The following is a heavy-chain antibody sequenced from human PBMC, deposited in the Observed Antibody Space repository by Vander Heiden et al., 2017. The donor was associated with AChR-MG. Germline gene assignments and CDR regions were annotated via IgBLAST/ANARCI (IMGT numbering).Heavy chain of an antibody. D-gene: IGHD3-22*01. CDR1: GGSVSSGSYY. Sequence: QVQLQESGPGLVKPSETLSLTCTVSGGSVSSGSYYWSWIRQPPGKGLEWIGYIYYSGSTNYNPSLKSRVTISVDTSKNQFSLKLSSVTAADTAVYYCARDRVVITGYYYYYYMDVWGKGTTVTVSS. V-gene: IGHV4-61*01. J-gene: IGHJ6*03. CDR3: ARDRVVITGYYYYYYMDV. CDR2: IYYSGST.